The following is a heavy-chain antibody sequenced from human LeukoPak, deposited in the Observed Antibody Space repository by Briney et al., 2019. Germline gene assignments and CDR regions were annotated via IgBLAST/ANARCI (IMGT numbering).Heavy chain of an antibody. Sequence: GGSLRLSCAVSGITLSNYGMTWVRPAPGKGLEWVAGISDTGGRPNYADSVKGRFTISRDNPKNTLYLQMNSLRAEDTAVYFCAKRGVVIRVILVGFDKEAYYFDSWGQGALVTVSS. V-gene: IGHV3-23*01. D-gene: IGHD3-22*01. CDR2: ISDTGGRP. CDR1: GITLSNYG. J-gene: IGHJ4*02. CDR3: AKRGVVIRVILVGFDKEAYYFDS.